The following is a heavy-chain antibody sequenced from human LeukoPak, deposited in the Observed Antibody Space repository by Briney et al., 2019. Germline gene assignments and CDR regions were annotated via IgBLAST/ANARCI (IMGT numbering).Heavy chain of an antibody. J-gene: IGHJ4*02. D-gene: IGHD5-24*01. CDR3: ARQSRDGYNYKGNHFDY. V-gene: IGHV4-39*01. Sequence: KPSETLSLTCIVSGGSISSNSYYRGWIRQPPGKGLEWIGSIYYSGSTYYNPSLKSRVTISVDTSKNQFSLKLSSVTAADTAVYYCARQSRDGYNYKGNHFDYWGQGTLVTVSS. CDR1: GGSISSNSYY. CDR2: IYYSGST.